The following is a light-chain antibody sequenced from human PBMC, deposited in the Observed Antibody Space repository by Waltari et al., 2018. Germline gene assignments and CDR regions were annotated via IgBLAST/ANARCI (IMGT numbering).Light chain of an antibody. Sequence: QLLLTQSPSASASLGASVKLTCTLSSGHSSDAIAWHQQQPDKDPRYLMKVNSDGSHIKGDGIPDRFSGSSSGAERYLTISSLQSEDEADYYCQTGGFGIWVFGGGTKLTVL. V-gene: IGLV4-69*01. CDR3: QTGGFGIWV. J-gene: IGLJ3*02. CDR1: SGHSSDA. CDR2: VNSDGSH.